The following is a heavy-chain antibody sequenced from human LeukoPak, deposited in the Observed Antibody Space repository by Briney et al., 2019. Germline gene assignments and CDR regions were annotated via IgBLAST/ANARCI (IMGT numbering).Heavy chain of an antibody. CDR1: GVSFSSYW. J-gene: IGHJ4*02. Sequence: GVSLRLSCAASGVSFSSYWMSWVRQAPGKGLEWVANIEGDGSERNYMDSVKGRFTISRDNAKNSLHLQMNSLRAEDTAVYYCAAGVGWLIDYWGQGTLVTVSS. V-gene: IGHV3-7*03. CDR3: AAGVGWLIDY. CDR2: IEGDGSER. D-gene: IGHD6-19*01.